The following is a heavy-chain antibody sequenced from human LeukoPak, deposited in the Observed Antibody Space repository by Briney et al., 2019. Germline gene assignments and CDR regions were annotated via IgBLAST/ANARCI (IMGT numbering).Heavy chain of an antibody. J-gene: IGHJ6*03. D-gene: IGHD2-15*01. Sequence: GGSLRLSCAASGFTFTTYWLSWVRQAPGKGLEWVANIKQDGTEKYYVDSVKGRFTISRDNAKNSLYLQMNSLRAEDTAVYYCARDKVVAAYLYYYYYMDVWGKGTTVTISS. CDR1: GFTFTTYW. CDR3: ARDKVVAAYLYYYYYMDV. CDR2: IKQDGTEK. V-gene: IGHV3-7*01.